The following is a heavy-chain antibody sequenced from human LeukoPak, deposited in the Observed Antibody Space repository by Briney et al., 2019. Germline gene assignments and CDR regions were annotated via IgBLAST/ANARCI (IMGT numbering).Heavy chain of an antibody. V-gene: IGHV3-23*01. CDR3: ARRGGSRGWGAFDI. CDR1: GFTFTNYV. Sequence: GESLRLSCAASGFTFTNYVMNWVRQAPGRGLEWVSSITGTADKTYDADSVKGRFTISRDNSKNTLSLQMSSLRVEDTAIYYCARRGGSRGWGAFDIWGQGTIVTVSS. D-gene: IGHD6-19*01. CDR2: ITGTADKT. J-gene: IGHJ3*02.